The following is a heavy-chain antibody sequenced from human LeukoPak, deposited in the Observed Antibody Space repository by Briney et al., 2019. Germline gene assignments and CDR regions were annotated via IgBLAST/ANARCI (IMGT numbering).Heavy chain of an antibody. Sequence: VASVTVSFKASGYTFSVHYMHWVRQAPGQGREGVGWSYTNSSGTNYAQKFQDRVTMTRDTSISTAYMQLSRLRSDDTAVYYCAGALSSGSPFGYWGQGTLVTVSS. D-gene: IGHD3-22*01. J-gene: IGHJ4*02. CDR1: GYTFSVHY. CDR2: SYTNSSGT. CDR3: AGALSSGSPFGY. V-gene: IGHV1-2*02.